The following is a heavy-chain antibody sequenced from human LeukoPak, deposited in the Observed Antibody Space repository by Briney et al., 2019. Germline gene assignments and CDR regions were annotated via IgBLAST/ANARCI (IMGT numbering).Heavy chain of an antibody. CDR2: ISSSGGNT. J-gene: IGHJ4*02. D-gene: IGHD2-21*02. CDR3: AKGRGGDWIFDH. CDR1: GFIFSAYE. V-gene: IGHV3-23*01. Sequence: PGGSLRLSCAASGFIFSAYEMNWVRQAPGKGLEWVSGISSSGGNTYYADSVKGRFSISRDNSKNTLYVQMNSLGAEDTALYYCAKGRGGDWIFDHWGQGTLVTVSS.